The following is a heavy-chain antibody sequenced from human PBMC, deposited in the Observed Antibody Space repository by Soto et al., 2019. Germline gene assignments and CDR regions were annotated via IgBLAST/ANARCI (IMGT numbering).Heavy chain of an antibody. CDR3: AREVEWPPGPLDV. Sequence: PSETLSLTCTVAGDSVSSGNYYWSWIRQPPRKGLEWIGYVYFSGSTDYNPTLKSRVSISVDTSKNQFSLNLKSVTAADTAVYYCAREVEWPPGPLDVWGQGTTVTVSS. V-gene: IGHV4-61*01. CDR2: VYFSGST. CDR1: GDSVSSGNYY. D-gene: IGHD1-26*01. J-gene: IGHJ6*02.